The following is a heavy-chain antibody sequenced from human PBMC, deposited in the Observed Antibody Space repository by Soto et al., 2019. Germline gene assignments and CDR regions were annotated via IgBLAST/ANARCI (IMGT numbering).Heavy chain of an antibody. CDR3: AREHSSSRSNWFDP. CDR1: GYSFTSYW. V-gene: IGHV5-10-1*01. J-gene: IGHJ5*02. D-gene: IGHD6-6*01. CDR2: IDPSDSYT. Sequence: ESVKMSCKGYGYSFTSYWISWVRQIPGKGLEWMGRIDPSDSYTNYSPSFQGHVTISADKSISTAYLQWSSLKASDTAMYYCAREHSSSRSNWFDPWGQGTLVSVSS.